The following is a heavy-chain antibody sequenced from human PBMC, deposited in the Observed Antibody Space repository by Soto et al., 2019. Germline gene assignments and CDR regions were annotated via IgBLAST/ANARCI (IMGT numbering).Heavy chain of an antibody. Sequence: LRLSCAASGFTFSSYGMHWVRQAPGKGLEWVAVISYDGSNKYYADSVKGRFTISRDNSKNTLYLQMNSLRAEDTAVYYCAKDIVGATGWYYYYYGMDVWGQGTTVTVS. CDR3: AKDIVGATGWYYYYYGMDV. J-gene: IGHJ6*02. V-gene: IGHV3-30*18. CDR1: GFTFSSYG. CDR2: ISYDGSNK. D-gene: IGHD1-26*01.